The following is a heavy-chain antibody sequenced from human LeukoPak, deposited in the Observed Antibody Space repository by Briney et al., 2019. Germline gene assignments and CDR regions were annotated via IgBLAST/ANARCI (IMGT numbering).Heavy chain of an antibody. V-gene: IGHV5-51*01. CDR2: INPEDSDT. D-gene: IGHD2-21*01. J-gene: IGHJ4*02. CDR1: GYSFTSYW. CDR3: ARHVSSVDEIDY. Sequence: GESLKISCKGSGYSFTSYWIGWVRQMPGKGLEWMGIINPEDSDTTYSPSFQGQVTISADKSISIAYLQWSSLKASDTAMYYCARHVSSVDEIDYWGQGTLVTVSS.